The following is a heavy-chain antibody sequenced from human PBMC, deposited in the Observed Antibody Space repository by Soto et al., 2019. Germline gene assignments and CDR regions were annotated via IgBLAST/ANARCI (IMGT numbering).Heavy chain of an antibody. Sequence: PLETLSLTCTVSGGSISSYYWSWIRQPAGKGLEWIGRIYTSGSTNYNPSLKSRVTMSVDTSKNQFSLKLSSVTAADTAVYYCARDRDGYNLGAFDIWGQGTMVTVSS. D-gene: IGHD5-12*01. J-gene: IGHJ3*02. CDR2: IYTSGST. V-gene: IGHV4-4*07. CDR3: ARDRDGYNLGAFDI. CDR1: GGSISSYY.